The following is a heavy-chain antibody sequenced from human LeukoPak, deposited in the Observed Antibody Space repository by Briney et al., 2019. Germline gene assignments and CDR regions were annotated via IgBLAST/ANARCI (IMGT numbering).Heavy chain of an antibody. CDR1: GGTFISYG. D-gene: IGHD3-22*01. CDR3: ASTPTYYYDSSGYPD. CDR2: IIPSFGTA. Sequence: GASVKVSCKASGGTFISYGISWVGQAPGQGLEWMGGIIPSFGTANYAQKFQGRVTITTEKYRSKAYMEVSSLRSEDTAVYYCASTPTYYYDSSGYPDWGQGTLVTVSS. J-gene: IGHJ4*02. V-gene: IGHV1-69*05.